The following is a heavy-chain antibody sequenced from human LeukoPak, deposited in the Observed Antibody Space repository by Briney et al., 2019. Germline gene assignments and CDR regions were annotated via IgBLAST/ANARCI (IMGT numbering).Heavy chain of an antibody. J-gene: IGHJ4*02. CDR2: IDTNTGNP. D-gene: IGHD3-3*01. V-gene: IGHV7-4-1*02. CDR3: ARVFFGWLIDY. Sequence: ASVKVSCKASGYTFTTNAMNWVRQAPGQGLEWMGWIDTNTGNPTYAQGFTGRFVFSLDTSVSTAYLQISSLKAEDTAVYYCARVFFGWLIDYWDQGTLVTVSS. CDR1: GYTFTTNA.